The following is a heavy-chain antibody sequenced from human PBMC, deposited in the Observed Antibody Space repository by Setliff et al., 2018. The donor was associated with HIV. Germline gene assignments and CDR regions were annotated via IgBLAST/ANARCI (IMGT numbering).Heavy chain of an antibody. D-gene: IGHD6-13*01. V-gene: IGHV3-23*01. CDR2: IRGNGDNR. J-gene: IGHJ4*02. CDR3: AKVPGTAASGVYYLSY. Sequence: GVSLRLSCAASGFTFSKFAMNWVRQAPGKGLEWVAAIRGNGDNRFYADSVKGRFSISRDNSKNTLYLQMNSLRAEDTAVYYCAKVPGTAASGVYYLSYWGQGTLVTVSS. CDR1: GFTFSKFA.